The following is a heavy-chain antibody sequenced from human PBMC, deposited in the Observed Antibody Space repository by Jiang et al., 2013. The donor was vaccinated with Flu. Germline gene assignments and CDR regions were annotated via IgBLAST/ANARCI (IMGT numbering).Heavy chain of an antibody. V-gene: IGHV4-34*01. Sequence: LLKPSETLSLTCAVYGGSFSGYYWSWIRQPPGKGLEWIGEINHSGSTNYNPSLKSRVTISVDTSKNQFSLKLSSVTAADTAVYYCARKMWFGESYYFDYWGQGTLVTVSS. CDR3: ARKMWFGESYYFDY. CDR1: GGSFSGYY. D-gene: IGHD3-10*01. J-gene: IGHJ4*02. CDR2: INHSGST.